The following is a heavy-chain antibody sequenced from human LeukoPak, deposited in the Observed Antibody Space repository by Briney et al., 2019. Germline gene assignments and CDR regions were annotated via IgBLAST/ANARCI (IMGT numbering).Heavy chain of an antibody. CDR2: IYYSGST. V-gene: IGHV4-61*01. CDR3: ASVTVAADPFALDY. D-gene: IGHD2-2*01. J-gene: IGHJ4*02. Sequence: SETLSLTCTVSGGSVSSGSYYWSWIRQPPGKGLEWIGYIYYSGSTNYNPSLKSRVTISVDTSKNQFSLKLSSVTAADTAVYYCASVTVAADPFALDYWGQGTLVTVSS. CDR1: GGSVSSGSYY.